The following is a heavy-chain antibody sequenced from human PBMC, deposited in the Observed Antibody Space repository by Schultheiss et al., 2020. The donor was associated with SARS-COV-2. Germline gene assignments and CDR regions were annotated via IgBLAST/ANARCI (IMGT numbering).Heavy chain of an antibody. V-gene: IGHV3-11*06. J-gene: IGHJ6*02. CDR1: GFTFSDYY. Sequence: GESLKISCAASGFTFSDYYMSWIRQAPGKGLEWVSYISSSSSYTNYADSVKGRFTISRDNAKNSLYLQMNSLRAEDTAVYYCARDENWNYRPYYYYGMDVWGQGTTVTVSS. CDR3: ARDENWNYRPYYYYGMDV. CDR2: ISSSSSYT. D-gene: IGHD1-7*01.